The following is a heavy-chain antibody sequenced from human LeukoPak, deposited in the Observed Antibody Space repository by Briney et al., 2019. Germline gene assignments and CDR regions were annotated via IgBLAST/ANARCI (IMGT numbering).Heavy chain of an antibody. V-gene: IGHV3-23*01. D-gene: IGHD3/OR15-3a*01. J-gene: IGHJ3*02. CDR1: GLTFRSHD. CDR2: ISGSGGST. Sequence: PGGSLRLSCAASGLTFRSHDMSWVRQAPGKGLEWVSGISGSGGSTFHADSVKGRFTISRDNSKNTLYLQMNGLRVEDTAVYYCVREGPRGLAFDIWGQGTMVTVSS. CDR3: VREGPRGLAFDI.